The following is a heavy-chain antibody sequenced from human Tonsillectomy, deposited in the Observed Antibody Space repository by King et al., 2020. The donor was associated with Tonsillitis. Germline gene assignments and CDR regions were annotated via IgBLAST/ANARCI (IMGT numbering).Heavy chain of an antibody. CDR2: IYYSGST. CDR1: GDSISSSRYF. D-gene: IGHD3-10*01. V-gene: IGHV4-39*01. J-gene: IGHJ6*03. CDR3: ARRGSGRYYYYVDV. Sequence: QLQESGPGLVKPSETLSLTCTVFGDSISSSRYFWGWIRQPPGKGLGWIGSIYYSGSTYCNPSLKSRVTISEDTSKNQIFLNLTSVTAADTAVYYCARRGSGRYYYYVDVWGKGTTVTVSS.